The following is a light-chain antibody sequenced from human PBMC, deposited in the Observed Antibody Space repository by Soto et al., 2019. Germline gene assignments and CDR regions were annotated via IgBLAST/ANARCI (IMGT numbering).Light chain of an antibody. CDR3: LQYYNFSWT. J-gene: IGKJ1*01. Sequence: AIQMTQSPSSLSASVGDRVTISCRASQDIRNTLAWYQQKPGEAPKLLIFAASNLQSGVPSRFSGSGSVTDFTLAITGLQPEDFATYYCLQYYNFSWTFGQGTKVDSK. CDR1: QDIRNT. V-gene: IGKV1-6*01. CDR2: AAS.